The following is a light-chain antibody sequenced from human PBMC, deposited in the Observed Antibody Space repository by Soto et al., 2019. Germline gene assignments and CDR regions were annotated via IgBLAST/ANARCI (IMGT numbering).Light chain of an antibody. Sequence: EIVMTQSPATLSVSPGERATLSCRASQSVSSNLAWYQQKPGQAPRLLIYGASTRATGIPARFSGSGSGTELPLTITSLRSEVFAVYYCQQNNNGPPRPTFGGGTKVEIK. V-gene: IGKV3-15*01. CDR1: QSVSSN. CDR3: QQNNNGPPRPT. CDR2: GAS. J-gene: IGKJ4*01.